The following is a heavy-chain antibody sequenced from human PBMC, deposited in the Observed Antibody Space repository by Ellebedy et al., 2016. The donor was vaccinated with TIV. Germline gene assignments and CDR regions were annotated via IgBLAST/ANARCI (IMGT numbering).Heavy chain of an antibody. CDR2: ISTYNNNT. D-gene: IGHD3-3*01. CDR1: GYTFISYG. CDR3: ARYVRFSARHYYMDV. V-gene: IGHV1-18*01. J-gene: IGHJ6*03. Sequence: ASVKVSXKASGYTFISYGITWVRQAPGQGLEWMGWISTYNNNTNYAEKVQGRVTMTTDTATSTAYMEMRSLRSDDTAVYYCARYVRFSARHYYMDVWGTGTTVTVSS.